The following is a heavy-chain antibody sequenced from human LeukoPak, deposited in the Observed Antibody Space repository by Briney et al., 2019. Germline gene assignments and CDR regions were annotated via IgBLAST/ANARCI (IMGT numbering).Heavy chain of an antibody. CDR2: ISWNSGSI. D-gene: IGHD2-15*01. V-gene: IGHV3-9*01. CDR3: AKALWYGPLGYFQH. J-gene: IGHJ1*01. Sequence: PGRSLRLSCAASGFTFDDYAMHWVRQAPGKGLEWVSGISWNSGSIGYADSVKGRFTISRDNAKNSLYLQMNSLRAEDTALYYCAKALWYGPLGYFQHWGQGTLVTVSS. CDR1: GFTFDDYA.